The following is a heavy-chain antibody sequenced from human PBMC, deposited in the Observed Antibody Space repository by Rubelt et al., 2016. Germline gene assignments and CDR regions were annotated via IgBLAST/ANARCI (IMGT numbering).Heavy chain of an antibody. D-gene: IGHD6-13*01. CDR1: GGTFSSYA. V-gene: IGHV1-18*01. CDR3: ARVISGVEYSSSWHFDY. Sequence: VQLVQSGAEVKKPGSSVKVSCKASGGTFSSYAISWVRQAPGQGLEWMGWISAYNGNTNYAQKLQGRVTMTTDTSTSTAYMELRSLRSDDTAVYYCARVISGVEYSSSWHFDYWGQGTLVTVSS. J-gene: IGHJ4*02. CDR2: ISAYNGNT.